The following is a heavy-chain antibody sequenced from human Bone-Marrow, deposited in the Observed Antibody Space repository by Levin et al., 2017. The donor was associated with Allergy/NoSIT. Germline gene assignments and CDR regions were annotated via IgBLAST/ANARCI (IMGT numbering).Heavy chain of an antibody. Sequence: SGPTLVKPTQTLTLTCTFSGFSLSTAGVGVGWIRPPPGKALEWLAVIYWDGDKRYSPSLQNRLTITKDSSRDLVVLTMTTMDPVDTATYFCAHMFNSYKTFDYWGQGTLVTVSS. J-gene: IGHJ4*02. CDR3: AHMFNSYKTFDY. V-gene: IGHV2-5*02. D-gene: IGHD4-23*01. CDR1: GFSLSTAGVG. CDR2: IYWDGDK.